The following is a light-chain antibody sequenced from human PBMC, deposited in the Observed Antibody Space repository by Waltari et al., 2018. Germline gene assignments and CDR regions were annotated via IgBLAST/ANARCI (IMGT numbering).Light chain of an antibody. Sequence: FVLTQSPGTLSLSPGERVTLSCRASQSDSSNYLAWYQQKPGQAPRLLIYDASNRATGIADRFSGSGSGTDFTLTISRLEPEDVAVYYCQQYGRSPWTFGQGTKVEIK. J-gene: IGKJ1*01. CDR2: DAS. CDR3: QQYGRSPWT. V-gene: IGKV3-20*01. CDR1: QSDSSNY.